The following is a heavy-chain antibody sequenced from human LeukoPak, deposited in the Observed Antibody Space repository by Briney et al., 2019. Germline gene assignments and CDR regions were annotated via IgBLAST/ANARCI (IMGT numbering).Heavy chain of an antibody. CDR3: ARDLSLYCSGGSCYSLNY. Sequence: PRGSLRLSCTASGFTFSSYSMNWVRQAPGKGLEWVSYISSSGSTIYYADSVKGRFTISRDNAKNSLYLQMNSLRAEDTAVYYCARDLSLYCSGGSCYSLNYWGQGTLVTVSS. J-gene: IGHJ4*02. D-gene: IGHD2-15*01. CDR1: GFTFSSYS. CDR2: ISSSGSTI. V-gene: IGHV3-48*04.